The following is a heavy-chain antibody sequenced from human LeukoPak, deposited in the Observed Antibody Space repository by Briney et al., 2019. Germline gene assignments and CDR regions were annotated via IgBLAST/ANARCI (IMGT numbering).Heavy chain of an antibody. J-gene: IGHJ4*02. V-gene: IGHV3-23*01. CDR1: GFTFSSYA. CDR3: AARGSAYDYY. Sequence: GGPLRLSCAASGFTFSSYAMSWVRQAPGKGLEWVSSISGSGSGTYYADSVKGRFTISRDNSKNTLYLQMNSLRAEDTATYYCAARGSAYDYYWGQGTLVTVSS. CDR2: ISGSGSGT. D-gene: IGHD5-12*01.